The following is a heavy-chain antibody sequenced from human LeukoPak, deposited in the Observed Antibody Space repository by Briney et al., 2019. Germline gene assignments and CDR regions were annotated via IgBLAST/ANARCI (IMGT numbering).Heavy chain of an antibody. V-gene: IGHV3-21*06. J-gene: IGHJ6*02. CDR1: GFTFSSYT. CDR3: ARDRAVPAIGMDV. CDR2: ISSSSSYM. Sequence: KPGGSLRLSCAASGFTFSSYTMNWVRQAPGKGLEWVASISSSSSYMYYAHSVKGRFTIARDNAKNSLYLQMNSLRAEDTAVYYCARDRAVPAIGMDVWGQGTTVTVSS.